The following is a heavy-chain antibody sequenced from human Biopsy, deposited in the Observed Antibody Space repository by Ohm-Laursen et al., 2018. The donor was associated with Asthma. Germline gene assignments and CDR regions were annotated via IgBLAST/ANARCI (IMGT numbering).Heavy chain of an antibody. D-gene: IGHD1-26*01. CDR1: GVSIRSYY. CDR2: IHHSGST. Sequence: SDTLSLTCTVSGVSIRSYYWTWIRQPPGKGLEWIGNIHHSGSTYSNPSLKSRVTISVDTSKKQISLRLTSVTAADTAVYYCARGSSSRLSQWELLVSGGKRAHSYYGMDVWGQGTTVTVSS. CDR3: ARGSSSRLSQWELLVSGGKRAHSYYGMDV. V-gene: IGHV4-59*12. J-gene: IGHJ6*02.